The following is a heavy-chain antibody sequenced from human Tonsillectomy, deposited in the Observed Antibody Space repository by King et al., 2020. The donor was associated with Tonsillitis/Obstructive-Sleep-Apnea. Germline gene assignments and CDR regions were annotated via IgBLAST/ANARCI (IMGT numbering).Heavy chain of an antibody. CDR2: IYYSGST. D-gene: IGHD2-8*01. J-gene: IGHJ3*02. CDR3: ARDMVLEAGGDAFDI. CDR1: SGSVSSYY. Sequence: QLQESGPGLVKPSETLSLTCTVSSGSVSSYYWSWIRQPPGKGLEWIGYIYYSGSTNYNPSLKSRVTISVDTSKNQFSLKRSSVTDADTAVYYCARDMVLEAGGDAFDIWGQGTMVTVSS. V-gene: IGHV4-59*02.